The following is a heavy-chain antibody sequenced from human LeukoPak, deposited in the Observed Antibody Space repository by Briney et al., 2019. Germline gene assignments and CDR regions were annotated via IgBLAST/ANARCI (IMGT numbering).Heavy chain of an antibody. Sequence: SETLSLTCAVYGGSFSGYYWSWIGQPPGKGLEWIGEINHGGSTNYNPSLKSRVTISVDTSKNQFSLKLSSVTAADTAVHYCARGAVYDFWSGYYSRGAFDIWGQGTMVTVSS. CDR3: ARGAVYDFWSGYYSRGAFDI. J-gene: IGHJ3*02. V-gene: IGHV4-34*01. D-gene: IGHD3-3*01. CDR2: INHGGST. CDR1: GGSFSGYY.